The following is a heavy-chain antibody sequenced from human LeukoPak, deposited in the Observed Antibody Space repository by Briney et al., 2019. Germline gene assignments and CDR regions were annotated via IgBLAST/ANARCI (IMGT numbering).Heavy chain of an antibody. CDR3: AGQWLPRKVSHYFDY. D-gene: IGHD6-19*01. V-gene: IGHV3-30*03. Sequence: PGGSLRLSCAASGFTFSSYGMHWVRQAPGKGLEWVAVISYDGSNKYYADSVKGRFTISRDNSKNTLYLQMNSLRAEDTAVYYCAGQWLPRKVSHYFDYWGQGTQVTVSS. CDR2: ISYDGSNK. CDR1: GFTFSSYG. J-gene: IGHJ4*02.